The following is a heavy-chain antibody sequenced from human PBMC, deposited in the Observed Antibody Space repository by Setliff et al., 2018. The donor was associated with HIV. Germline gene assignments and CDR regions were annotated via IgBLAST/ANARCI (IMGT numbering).Heavy chain of an antibody. CDR1: GGSIGSSDYY. Sequence: SETLSLTCTVSGGSIGSSDYYWGWIRQPPGKGLEWIGSIFYTGRTTYNPSLRSRVTILLDTSKTQFSLSLTSVTAADTAMYYCARRGKTENSYVLSWFDPWGQGILVTVSS. V-gene: IGHV4-39*07. J-gene: IGHJ5*02. CDR3: ARRGKTENSYVLSWFDP. D-gene: IGHD5-18*01. CDR2: IFYTGRT.